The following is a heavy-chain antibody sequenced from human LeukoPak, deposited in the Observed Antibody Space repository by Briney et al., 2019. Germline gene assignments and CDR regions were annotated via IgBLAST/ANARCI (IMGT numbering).Heavy chain of an antibody. CDR3: LRGHNWNYLAYFDY. CDR2: INHSGST. V-gene: IGHV4-34*01. Sequence: SETLSLTCAVYGGSFSGYYWSWIRQPPGKGLEWIGEINHSGSTNYNPSLKRRVTISADTSKNQFPLTPSSVTAADTHLYYFLRGHNWNYLAYFDYWRQGTLDTVPS. D-gene: IGHD1-7*01. J-gene: IGHJ4*02. CDR1: GGSFSGYY.